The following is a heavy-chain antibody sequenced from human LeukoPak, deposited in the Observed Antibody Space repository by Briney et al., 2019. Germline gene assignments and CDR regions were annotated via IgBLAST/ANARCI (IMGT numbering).Heavy chain of an antibody. V-gene: IGHV3-48*03. Sequence: PGGSLRLSCAASGFTFSSYEMKWVRQAPGKGLEWVSYISRSGSIIYYVDSVKDRFTISRDKAKNSLYLQMNSLRAQHTAVYYCADLDITMIGGVWGKGTTVTISS. J-gene: IGHJ6*04. CDR2: ISRSGSII. D-gene: IGHD3-10*02. CDR3: ADLDITMIGGV. CDR1: GFTFSSYE.